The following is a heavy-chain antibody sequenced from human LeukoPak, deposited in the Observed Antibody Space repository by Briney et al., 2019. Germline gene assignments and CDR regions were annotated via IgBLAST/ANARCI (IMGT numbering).Heavy chain of an antibody. CDR3: ARGSYSSSWYAFDY. V-gene: IGHV1-3*03. CDR1: GYTFTNYA. J-gene: IGHJ4*02. D-gene: IGHD6-13*01. Sequence: ASVKVSCKASGYTFTNYAIHWVRQAPGQRLEWMGWINAGNGDTKYSQEFQGRVTITRNTSATTAYMELSSLRSEDMAVYYCARGSYSSSWYAFDYWGQGTLVTVSS. CDR2: INAGNGDT.